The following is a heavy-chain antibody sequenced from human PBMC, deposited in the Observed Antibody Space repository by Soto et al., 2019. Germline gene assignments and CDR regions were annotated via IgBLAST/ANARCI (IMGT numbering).Heavy chain of an antibody. CDR2: IYYSGST. CDR3: ASGMGSNYYYYYYMDV. J-gene: IGHJ6*03. V-gene: IGHV4-31*03. Sequence: SETLSLTCTVSGSSISSGGYYWSWIRQHPGKGLEWIGYIYYSGSTYYNPSLKSRVTISVDTSKNQFSLKLSSVTAADTAVYYCASGMGSNYYYYYYMDVWGKGTTVTVSS. D-gene: IGHD1-1*01. CDR1: GSSISSGGYY.